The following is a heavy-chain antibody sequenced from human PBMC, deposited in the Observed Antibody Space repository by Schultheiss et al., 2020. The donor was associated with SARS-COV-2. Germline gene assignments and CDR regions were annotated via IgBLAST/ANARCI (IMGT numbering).Heavy chain of an antibody. V-gene: IGHV4-38-2*01. J-gene: IGHJ4*02. CDR3: ARTYSSGWYYFDY. D-gene: IGHD6-19*01. Sequence: SETLSLTCAVSGYSISSGYYWSWIRQPPGKGLEWIGYIYYSGSTNYNPSLKSRVTISVDTSKNQFSLKLSSVTAADTAVYYCARTYSSGWYYFDYWGQGTRVTVS. CDR2: IYYSGST. CDR1: GYSISSGYY.